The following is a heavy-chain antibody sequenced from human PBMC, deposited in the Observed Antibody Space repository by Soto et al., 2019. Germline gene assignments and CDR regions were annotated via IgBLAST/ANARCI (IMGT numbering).Heavy chain of an antibody. CDR3: ARSSISKKIDY. V-gene: IGHV4-31*03. CDR1: GCSINSGGYY. Sequence: QVQLQESGPGLVKPSQTLTLTCSVSGCSINSGGYYWTWIRQHPGKGLEWIGNIYYSGSTSYKPSLKSRVTISIDTSKTHFSLKLSSVTAADTAVYYCARSSISKKIDYWGQGTLVTVSS. J-gene: IGHJ4*02. CDR2: IYYSGST. D-gene: IGHD2-2*01.